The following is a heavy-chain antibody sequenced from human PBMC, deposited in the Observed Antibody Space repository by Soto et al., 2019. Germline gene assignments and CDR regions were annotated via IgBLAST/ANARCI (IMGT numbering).Heavy chain of an antibody. Sequence: SETLSLTCTVSGGSISSGDYYWSWIRQPPGKGLEWIGYIYYSGSTYYNPSLKSRVTISVDTSKNQFSLKLSSVTAADTAVYYCARTPREYDSSGHFGYWGPGTLVIVS. CDR2: IYYSGST. CDR3: ARTPREYDSSGHFGY. CDR1: GGSISSGDYY. V-gene: IGHV4-30-4*01. J-gene: IGHJ4*02. D-gene: IGHD3-22*01.